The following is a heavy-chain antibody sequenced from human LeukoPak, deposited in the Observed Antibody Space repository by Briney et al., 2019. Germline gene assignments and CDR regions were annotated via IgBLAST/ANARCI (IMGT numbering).Heavy chain of an antibody. CDR2: FDPEDGET. CDR3: ATYSGSYWVNSPLPFDY. Sequence: ASVKVSCKVSGYTLTELSMHWVRQAPGKGLEWMGGFDPEDGETIYAQKFQVRVTMTEDTSTDTAYMELRSLRSEDTAVYYCATYSGSYWVNSPLPFDYWGQGTLVTVSS. V-gene: IGHV1-24*01. CDR1: GYTLTELS. D-gene: IGHD1-26*01. J-gene: IGHJ4*02.